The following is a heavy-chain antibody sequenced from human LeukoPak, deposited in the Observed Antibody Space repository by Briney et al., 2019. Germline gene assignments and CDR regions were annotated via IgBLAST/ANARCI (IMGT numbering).Heavy chain of an antibody. CDR1: GFTFSRNW. J-gene: IGHJ4*02. V-gene: IGHV3-7*01. Sequence: GGSLRLSCAASGFTFSRNWMSWVRQAPGKGLEWVAHIKQDGSERNYVDSVKGRFTISRDNAKKSLHLQMNNLRVEDAAVYYHARARALVGAPAGLPYYFDSWGRGSLVTVSP. CDR3: ARARALVGAPAGLPYYFDS. D-gene: IGHD3-10*01. CDR2: IKQDGSER.